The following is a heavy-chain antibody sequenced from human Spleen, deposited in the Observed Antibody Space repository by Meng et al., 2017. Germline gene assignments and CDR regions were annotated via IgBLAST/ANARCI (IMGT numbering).Heavy chain of an antibody. D-gene: IGHD6-19*01. J-gene: IGHJ4*02. CDR2: IYHGGDT. Sequence: QGQLQESGPGLVNPSGTRSLTCVVSGGSISSIDWWSWVRQPPGKGLEWIGEIYHGGDTNYNPSLKSRVTITIDRSKNQFSLKLSSVTAADTAVYYCASWIYSCGWQWGQGTLVTVSS. CDR1: GGSISSIDW. CDR3: ASWIYSCGWQ. V-gene: IGHV4/OR15-8*02.